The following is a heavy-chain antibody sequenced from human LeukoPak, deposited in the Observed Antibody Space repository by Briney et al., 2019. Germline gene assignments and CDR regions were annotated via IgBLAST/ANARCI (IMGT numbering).Heavy chain of an antibody. Sequence: PGGSLRLSCAASGFTFSSYSMNWVRQAPGKGLEWVSSIGASGSYISYADSVKGRFTISRDNAKNSLYLQMNSLRAEDTAVYYYARDDENFGSGSYYNVFSYWGQGTLVTISS. CDR1: GFTFSSYS. CDR3: ARDDENFGSGSYYNVFSY. D-gene: IGHD3-10*01. V-gene: IGHV3-21*01. J-gene: IGHJ4*02. CDR2: IGASGSYI.